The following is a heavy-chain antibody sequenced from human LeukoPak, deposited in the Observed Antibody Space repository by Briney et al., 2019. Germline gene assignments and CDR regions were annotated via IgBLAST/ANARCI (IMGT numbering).Heavy chain of an antibody. J-gene: IGHJ6*02. Sequence: PSETLSLTCTVSGGSISSGGYYWSWIRQHPGKGLEWIGYIYYSGSTYYNPSLKSRVTISVDTSKNQFSLKLSSVTAADTAVYYCARGGYGDYVVVDYGMDVWGQGTTVTVSS. CDR2: IYYSGST. CDR1: GGSISSGGYY. CDR3: ARGGYGDYVVVDYGMDV. V-gene: IGHV4-31*03. D-gene: IGHD4-17*01.